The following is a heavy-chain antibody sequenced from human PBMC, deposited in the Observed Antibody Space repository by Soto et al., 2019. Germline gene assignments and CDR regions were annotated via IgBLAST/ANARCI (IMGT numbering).Heavy chain of an antibody. J-gene: IGHJ5*02. CDR3: ARTLIAARRFDP. Sequence: SETLSLTCAVSCGSISSSNWWSWVRQPPGKGLEWIGEIYHSGSTNYNPSLKSRVTISVDKSKNQFSLKLSSVTAADTAVYYCARTLIAARRFDPWGQGTLVTVSS. CDR2: IYHSGST. CDR1: CGSISSSNW. V-gene: IGHV4-4*02. D-gene: IGHD6-6*01.